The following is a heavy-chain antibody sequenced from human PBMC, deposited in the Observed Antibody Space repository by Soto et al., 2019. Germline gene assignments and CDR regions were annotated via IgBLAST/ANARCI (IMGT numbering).Heavy chain of an antibody. Sequence: GGSLRLSCAASGFTFSNAWMSWVRQAPGKGLEWVGRIKSKTDGGTTDYAAPVKGRFTISRDDSKNTLYLQMNSLKTEDTAVYYCTTDPSRNWNEKNYYYYYMDVWGKGTTVTVSS. V-gene: IGHV3-15*01. CDR1: GFTFSNAW. CDR2: IKSKTDGGTT. CDR3: TTDPSRNWNEKNYYYYYMDV. D-gene: IGHD1-1*01. J-gene: IGHJ6*03.